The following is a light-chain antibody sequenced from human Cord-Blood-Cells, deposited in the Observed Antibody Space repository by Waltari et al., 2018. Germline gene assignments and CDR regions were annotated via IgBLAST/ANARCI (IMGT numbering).Light chain of an antibody. CDR1: SSDVGGYNY. Sequence: SCTGTSSDVGGYNYVSWYQQHPGKAPKLMIYDVSNRPSGVSNRFSGSKSGNTASLTISGLQAEDEADYYCSSYTSSSTLVFGGGTKLTVL. J-gene: IGLJ3*02. CDR3: SSYTSSSTLV. CDR2: DVS. V-gene: IGLV2-14*04.